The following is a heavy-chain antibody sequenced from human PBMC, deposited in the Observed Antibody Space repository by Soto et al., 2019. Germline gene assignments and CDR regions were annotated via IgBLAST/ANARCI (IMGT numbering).Heavy chain of an antibody. CDR1: GGSFSGYY. D-gene: IGHD3-10*01. Sequence: XDTLSRTFAVYGGSFSGYYWSWIRQPPGKGLEWIGEINHSGSTNYNPSLKSRVTISVDTSKNQFSLKLSSVTAADTAVYYCARVKGEILWFGECWFDPWGQGTLVTVS. V-gene: IGHV4-34*01. J-gene: IGHJ5*02. CDR2: INHSGST. CDR3: ARVKGEILWFGECWFDP.